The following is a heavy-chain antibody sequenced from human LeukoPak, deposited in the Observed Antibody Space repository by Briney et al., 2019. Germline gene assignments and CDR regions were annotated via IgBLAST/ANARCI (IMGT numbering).Heavy chain of an antibody. Sequence: PGGSLRLSCDASGFTFTNAWLSWVRLSPRKGLEWVGRIKPKTEGGSTDYAAPVNGRFTISRDDSKATLYLQMNSLKTEDTGVYYCTTGNPFDFWGQGTLVTVSS. CDR1: GFTFTNAW. CDR3: TTGNPFDF. J-gene: IGHJ4*02. CDR2: IKPKTEGGST. D-gene: IGHD1-14*01. V-gene: IGHV3-15*01.